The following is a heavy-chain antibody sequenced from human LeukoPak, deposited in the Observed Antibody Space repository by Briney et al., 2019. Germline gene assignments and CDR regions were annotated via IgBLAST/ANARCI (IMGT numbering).Heavy chain of an antibody. V-gene: IGHV4-61*01. CDR2: KYYSGST. CDR1: GVSINTCCYY. Sequence: PSETLSLTCDVSGVSINTCCYYWTWIRQPPGKGLEWIGCKYYSGSTRYNSSLRSRLTISLDSSKNQFSLRLTSVTAADTAVYYCARGRSYGFDCDSWGPGTLVIVSS. CDR3: ARGRSYGFDCDS. J-gene: IGHJ4*02. D-gene: IGHD5-18*01.